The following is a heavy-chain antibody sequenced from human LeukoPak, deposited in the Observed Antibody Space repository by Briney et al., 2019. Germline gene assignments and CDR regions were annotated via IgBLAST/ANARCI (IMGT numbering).Heavy chain of an antibody. D-gene: IGHD1-26*01. Sequence: GGSLRLSCAASGFTFSSYWMHWVRQTPGKGLVWVSRINSDGSSTSYADSVKGRFTISRDNSKNTLYLQMNSLRAEDTAVYYCAKDPGLLWYFDYWGQGTLVTVSS. CDR3: AKDPGLLWYFDY. CDR1: GFTFSSYW. CDR2: INSDGSST. V-gene: IGHV3-74*01. J-gene: IGHJ4*02.